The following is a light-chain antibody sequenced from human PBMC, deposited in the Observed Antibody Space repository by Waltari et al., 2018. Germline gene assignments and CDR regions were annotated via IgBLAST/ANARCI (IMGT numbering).Light chain of an antibody. J-gene: IGLJ2*01. Sequence: SYELTQPPSVSVSPGQTASITFSGAKLGDKYACWYQQKQGQSPVLVIYQDSKRPSGVPERFAGSNSGNTATLAISGSQAMDEADYYCQAWDSSTVVFGGGTKLTVL. CDR1: KLGDKY. V-gene: IGLV3-1*01. CDR3: QAWDSSTVV. CDR2: QDS.